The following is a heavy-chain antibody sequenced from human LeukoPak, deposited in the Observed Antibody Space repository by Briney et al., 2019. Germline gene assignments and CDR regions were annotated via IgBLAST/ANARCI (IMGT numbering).Heavy chain of an antibody. D-gene: IGHD6-6*01. V-gene: IGHV3-30*18. J-gene: IGHJ3*02. CDR1: GFTFSSYG. CDR3: AKDRSAYWDSSSAFDI. Sequence: PGGSLRLSCAASGFTFSSYGMHWVRKAPGKGLEWVTVISYDGSNKYYADSVKGRFTISRDNSKNTLYLQMNSLRAEDTAVYYCAKDRSAYWDSSSAFDIWGQGTMVTVSS. CDR2: ISYDGSNK.